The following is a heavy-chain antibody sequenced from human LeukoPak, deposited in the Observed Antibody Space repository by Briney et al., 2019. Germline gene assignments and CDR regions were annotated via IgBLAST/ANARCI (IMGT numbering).Heavy chain of an antibody. Sequence: GGSLRLSCAASGFTFTTYAMNWVRQAPGKGLEWVSTISTSGASTYYADSVKGRFTISRGNSKNTLYLQMNSLRAEDTAVYYCAKDRDCSSTSCYRPDYWGQGTLVPVSS. V-gene: IGHV3-23*01. CDR1: GFTFTTYA. CDR2: ISTSGAST. CDR3: AKDRDCSSTSCYRPDY. J-gene: IGHJ4*02. D-gene: IGHD2-2*02.